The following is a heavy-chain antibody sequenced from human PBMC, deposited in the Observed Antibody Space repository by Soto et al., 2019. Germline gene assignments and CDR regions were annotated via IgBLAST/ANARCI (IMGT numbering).Heavy chain of an antibody. V-gene: IGHV1-46*03. D-gene: IGHD3-22*01. CDR2: INPSGGST. Sequence: ASVKVSCKASGYTFTSYYMHWVRQAPGQGLEWMGIINPSGGSTSYAQKFQGRVTMTRDTSTSTVYMELSSLRSEDTAVYYCARDKVFLGDSSGSFDYWGQGTLVTVSS. CDR3: ARDKVFLGDSSGSFDY. CDR1: GYTFTSYY. J-gene: IGHJ4*02.